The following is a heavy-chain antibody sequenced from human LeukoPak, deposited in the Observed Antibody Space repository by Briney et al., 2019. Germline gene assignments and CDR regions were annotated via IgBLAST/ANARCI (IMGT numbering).Heavy chain of an antibody. CDR1: GGSISSYY. CDR3: ARGYGIGAFDI. Sequence: SQTLSLTCTVSGGSISSYYWSWIWKPPGKGMEWIGYNYIRGSTNDNPSLKSRVTISVDTSKNQFSLKLSSVTAADTAGYYCARGYGIGAFDIWGQGTMVTVSS. CDR2: NYIRGST. V-gene: IGHV4-59*01. D-gene: IGHD1-26*01. J-gene: IGHJ3*02.